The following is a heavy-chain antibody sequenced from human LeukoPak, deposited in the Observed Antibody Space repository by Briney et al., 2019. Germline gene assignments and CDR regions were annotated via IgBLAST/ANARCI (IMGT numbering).Heavy chain of an antibody. J-gene: IGHJ4*02. D-gene: IGHD6-13*01. Sequence: GASVKVSCKASGYTFTGYYMHWVRQAPGQGLEWMGRINPNSGGTNYAQKFQGRVTMTRDTSISTAYMELSRLRSDDTAVYYCARTYSSSRTGSFDYWGRGTLVTVSS. CDR1: GYTFTGYY. V-gene: IGHV1-2*06. CDR2: INPNSGGT. CDR3: ARTYSSSRTGSFDY.